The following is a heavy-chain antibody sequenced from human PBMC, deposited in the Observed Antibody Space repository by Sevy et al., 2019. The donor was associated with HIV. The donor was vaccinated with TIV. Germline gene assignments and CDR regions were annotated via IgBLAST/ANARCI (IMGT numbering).Heavy chain of an antibody. D-gene: IGHD5-12*01. CDR2: INPGGTST. V-gene: IGHV3-74*01. J-gene: IGHJ4*02. CDR1: GFTFSNYW. Sequence: GGSPRLSCAASGFTFSNYWMHWVRQAPGKGLVWVSRINPGGTSTDYADSVKGRFTISRDNAKNSLYLQMNSLRAEDTAVYYCSRAITVEGRGVGYWGQGTLVTVSS. CDR3: SRAITVEGRGVGY.